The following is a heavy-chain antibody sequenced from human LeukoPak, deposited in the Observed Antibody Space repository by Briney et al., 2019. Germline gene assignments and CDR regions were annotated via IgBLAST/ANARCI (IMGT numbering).Heavy chain of an antibody. J-gene: IGHJ4*02. D-gene: IGHD1-1*01. CDR3: ARLTGTTGFDY. CDR2: IKQDGSDK. V-gene: IGHV3-7*01. Sequence: PGGSLRLSCAASGFPFSSYWMSWVRQAPGKGLEGVANIKQDGSDKYYVDSVKGRFTISRDNDKNSLYLQLNSLRADDTAVYYCARLTGTTGFDYWGQGTLVTVSS. CDR1: GFPFSSYW.